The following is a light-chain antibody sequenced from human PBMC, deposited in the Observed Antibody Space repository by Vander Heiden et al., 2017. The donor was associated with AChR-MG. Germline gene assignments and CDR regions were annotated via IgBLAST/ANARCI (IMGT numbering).Light chain of an antibody. CDR2: LGS. Sequence: DIVMSQSPLSLAVSPGEPASVSCRSSPSLLHKNGYHQLDWYLQKPGQSRQLLIYLGSNRASGVPERFSGSGSGTDFTLKISRVEPEDVGVYYCREAMQSPCTFGQGTKLEIK. J-gene: IGKJ2*02. CDR3: REAMQSPCT. V-gene: IGKV2-28*01. CDR1: PSLLHKNGYHQ.